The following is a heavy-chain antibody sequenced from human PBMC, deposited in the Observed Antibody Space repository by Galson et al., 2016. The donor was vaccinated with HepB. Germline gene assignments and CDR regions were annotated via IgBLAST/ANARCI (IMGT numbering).Heavy chain of an antibody. Sequence: QSGAEVKKPGESLKISCKGSGNSFTNYWIGRVRQMPGKGLECMGIIYPGDSETKYSPSFQGQVTISVDTSISTAYLQWSSLKASDTAMYYCAGQYYYDTIGYIDAFEIWGQGTMVTVSS. CDR2: IYPGDSET. CDR3: AGQYYYDTIGYIDAFEI. CDR1: GNSFTNYW. J-gene: IGHJ3*02. V-gene: IGHV5-51*01. D-gene: IGHD3-22*01.